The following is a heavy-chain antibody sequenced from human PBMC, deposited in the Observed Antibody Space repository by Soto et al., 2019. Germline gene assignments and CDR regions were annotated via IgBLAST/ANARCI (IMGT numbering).Heavy chain of an antibody. CDR2: ISGGGDAT. CDR3: ARKILGSTSRPNYCYFDL. D-gene: IGHD2-2*01. Sequence: EVQLLESGGGLVQPGGSLRLSCAGSGFTFINYAMNWVRQAPGKGLVWVSSISGGGDATFFADSVRGRFTISRDNSKNTVTLQMNSLGVDDTAVYYCARKILGSTSRPNYCYFDLWGRGTLVTVSS. J-gene: IGHJ2*01. CDR1: GFTFINYA. V-gene: IGHV3-23*01.